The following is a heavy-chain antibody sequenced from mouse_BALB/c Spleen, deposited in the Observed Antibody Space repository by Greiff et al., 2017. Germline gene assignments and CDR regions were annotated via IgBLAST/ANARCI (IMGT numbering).Heavy chain of an antibody. CDR3: TRWAMITTREPFAY. Sequence: QVQLQQSGAELVRPGASVTLSCKASGYTFTDYEMHWVKQTPVHGLEWIGAIDPETGGTAYNQKFKGKATLTADKSSSTAYMELRSLTSEDSAVYYCTRWAMITTREPFAYWGQGTLVTVSA. D-gene: IGHD2-4*01. J-gene: IGHJ3*01. CDR1: GYTFTDYE. V-gene: IGHV1-15*01. CDR2: IDPETGGT.